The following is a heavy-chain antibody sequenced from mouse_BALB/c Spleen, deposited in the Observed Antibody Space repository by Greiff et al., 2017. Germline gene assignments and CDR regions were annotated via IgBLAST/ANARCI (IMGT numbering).Heavy chain of an antibody. V-gene: IGHV14-4*02. D-gene: IGHD1-1*01. Sequence: VQLQQSGAELVRSGASVKLSCTASGFNIKDYYMHWVKQRPEQGLEWIGWIDPENGDTEYAPKFQGKATMTADTSSNTAYLQLSSLTSEDTAVYYCITTVVADYWGQGTTRTVSS. CDR2: IDPENGDT. J-gene: IGHJ2*01. CDR1: GFNIKDYY. CDR3: ITTVVADY.